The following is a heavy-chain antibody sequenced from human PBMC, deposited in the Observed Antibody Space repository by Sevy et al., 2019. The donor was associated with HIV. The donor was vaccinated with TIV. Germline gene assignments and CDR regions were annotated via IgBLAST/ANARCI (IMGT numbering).Heavy chain of an antibody. J-gene: IGHJ4*02. V-gene: IGHV3-11*01. Sequence: GGSLRLSCAASGFSFSDYYMSWIRQAPGKGLEWVAFISSSGSTIKYADSVRGRFTISRDNDKNSLYLQMNSLRAEDMAVYYCARDLRRTYFFDYWCLGTLVTVSS. CDR2: ISSSGSTI. CDR1: GFSFSDYY. CDR3: ARDLRRTYFFDY.